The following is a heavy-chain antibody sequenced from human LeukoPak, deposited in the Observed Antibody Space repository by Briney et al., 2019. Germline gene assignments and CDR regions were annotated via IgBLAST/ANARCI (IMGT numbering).Heavy chain of an antibody. CDR2: IYTSGST. CDR1: GGSISSGSYY. Sequence: PSETLSLTCTVSGGSISSGSYYWSWIRQPAGKGLEWIGRIYTSGSTNYNPSLKSRVTISVDTSKNQFSLKLSSVTAADTAVYYCARSWDYYYDSSGYTSGAFDIWGQGTMVTVSS. CDR3: ARSWDYYYDSSGYTSGAFDI. V-gene: IGHV4-61*02. J-gene: IGHJ3*02. D-gene: IGHD3-22*01.